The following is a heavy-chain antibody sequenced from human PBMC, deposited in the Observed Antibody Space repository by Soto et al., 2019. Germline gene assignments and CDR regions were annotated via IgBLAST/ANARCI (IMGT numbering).Heavy chain of an antibody. D-gene: IGHD2-8*01. Sequence: GGPLRLSPAGSGFTFSSYSMNGFRQAPGKGLEWVSSISSSSSYIYYADSVKGRLTISRDNAKNSLYLQMNSLRAEDTAVSYCAPEEQVYAVIDAFDIWGQGTIVTVSS. J-gene: IGHJ3*02. CDR3: APEEQVYAVIDAFDI. V-gene: IGHV3-21*01. CDR1: GFTFSSYS. CDR2: ISSSSSYI.